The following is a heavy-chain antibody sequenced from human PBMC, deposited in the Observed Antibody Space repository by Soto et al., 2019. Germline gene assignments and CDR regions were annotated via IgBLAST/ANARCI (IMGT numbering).Heavy chain of an antibody. Sequence: SVKVSCKASGGTLTISSHGISWVRQAPGQGLEWMGGIIAMFGTANYAQKFQGRVTITADESTSTAYMELSSLRSEDTAVYYCVVPIWGRYRLRNHGRDVWGQGTAGTVS. J-gene: IGHJ6*02. CDR3: VVPIWGRYRLRNHGRDV. D-gene: IGHD3-16*02. V-gene: IGHV1-69*13. CDR1: GGTLTISSHG. CDR2: IIAMFGTA.